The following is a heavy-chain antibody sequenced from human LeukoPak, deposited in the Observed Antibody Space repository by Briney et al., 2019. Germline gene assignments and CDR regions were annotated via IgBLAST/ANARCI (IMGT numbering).Heavy chain of an antibody. CDR3: ARLRPYYDSSGSPDY. CDR2: IYYSGST. CDR1: GGSTSSGDYY. J-gene: IGHJ4*02. V-gene: IGHV4-30-4*08. D-gene: IGHD3-22*01. Sequence: SETLSLTCTVSGGSTSSGDYYWSWIRQPPGKGLEWIGYIYYSGSTYYNPSLKSRVTISVDTSKNQFSLKLSSVTAADTAVYYCARLRPYYDSSGSPDYWGQGTLVTVSS.